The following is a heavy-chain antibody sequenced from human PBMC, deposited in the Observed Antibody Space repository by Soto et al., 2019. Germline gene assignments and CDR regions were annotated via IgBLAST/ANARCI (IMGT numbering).Heavy chain of an antibody. J-gene: IGHJ6*02. V-gene: IGHV1-18*01. CDR3: ARSASVVRGPYGMDV. D-gene: IGHD3-10*01. Sequence: ASVKVSCTASGYTFTSYGISWVRQAPGQGLEWMGWISAYNGNTNYAQKLQGRVTMTTDTSTSTAYMELRSLRSDDTAVYYCARSASVVRGPYGMDVWGQGTTVTVSS. CDR2: ISAYNGNT. CDR1: GYTFTSYG.